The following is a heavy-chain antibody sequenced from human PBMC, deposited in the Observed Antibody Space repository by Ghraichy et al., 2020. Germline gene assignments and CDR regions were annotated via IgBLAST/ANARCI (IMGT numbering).Heavy chain of an antibody. J-gene: IGHJ5*02. D-gene: IGHD6-13*01. Sequence: GGSLRLSCAASGFTFSDYYMSWIRQAPGKGLEWVSYISSSGSTIYYADSVKGRFTISRDNAKNSLYLQMNSLRAEDTAVYYCGAAAGRGNWFDPWGQGTLVTVSS. CDR1: GFTFSDYY. CDR2: ISSSGSTI. CDR3: GAAAGRGNWFDP. V-gene: IGHV3-11*01.